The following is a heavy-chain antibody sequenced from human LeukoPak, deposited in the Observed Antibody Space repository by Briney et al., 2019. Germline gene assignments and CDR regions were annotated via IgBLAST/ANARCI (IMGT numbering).Heavy chain of an antibody. CDR2: IYYSGST. CDR1: GGSISSSY. CDR3: ARDDYGDFFFDS. Sequence: PSETLSLTCTVSGGSISSSYWSWILQPPGKGLEWIGNIYYSGSTNYNPSLKSRVTISVDTSKNQFSLRLSSVTAADTAVYYCARDDYGDFFFDSWGQGIQVTVSS. D-gene: IGHD4-17*01. J-gene: IGHJ4*03. V-gene: IGHV4-59*01.